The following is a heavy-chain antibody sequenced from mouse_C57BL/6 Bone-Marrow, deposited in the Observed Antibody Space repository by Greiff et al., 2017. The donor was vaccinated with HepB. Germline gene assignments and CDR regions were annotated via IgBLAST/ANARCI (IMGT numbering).Heavy chain of an antibody. J-gene: IGHJ3*01. Sequence: EVQLQESGPGLVKPSQSLSLTCSVTGYSITSGYYWNWIRQFPGNKLEWMGYISYDGSNNYNPSLKNRISITRDTSKNQFFLKLNSVTTEDTATYYCARDSDYGSSLTWFAYWGQGTLVTVSA. CDR1: GYSITSGYY. CDR3: ARDSDYGSSLTWFAY. D-gene: IGHD1-1*01. CDR2: ISYDGSN. V-gene: IGHV3-6*01.